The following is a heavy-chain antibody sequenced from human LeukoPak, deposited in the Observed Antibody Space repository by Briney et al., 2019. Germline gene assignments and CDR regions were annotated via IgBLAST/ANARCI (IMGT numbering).Heavy chain of an antibody. CDR3: AKPGDYYDSSGYYRYYFDY. V-gene: IGHV3-23*01. Sequence: GGSLRLSCAASGFTFSSYGMHWVRQAPGKGLEWVSAISGSGGSTYYADSVKGRFTISRDNSKNTLYLQMNSLRAEDTAVYYCAKPGDYYDSSGYYRYYFDYWGQGTLVTVSS. J-gene: IGHJ4*02. CDR2: ISGSGGST. CDR1: GFTFSSYG. D-gene: IGHD3-22*01.